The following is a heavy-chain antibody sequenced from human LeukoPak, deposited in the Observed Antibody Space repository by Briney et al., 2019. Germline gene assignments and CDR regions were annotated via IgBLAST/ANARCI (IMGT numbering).Heavy chain of an antibody. CDR3: ARAWGGGNSALYY. CDR2: INPNSGGT. V-gene: IGHV1-2*02. Sequence: GASVKVSCKASGYTFTGYYMHWVRQAPGQGLEWMGWINPNSGGTNYAQKFQGRVTMTRDTSISTAYMELSRLRSDDTAVYYCARAWGGGNSALYYWGQGTLVTVSS. CDR1: GYTFTGYY. J-gene: IGHJ4*02. D-gene: IGHD2-21*02.